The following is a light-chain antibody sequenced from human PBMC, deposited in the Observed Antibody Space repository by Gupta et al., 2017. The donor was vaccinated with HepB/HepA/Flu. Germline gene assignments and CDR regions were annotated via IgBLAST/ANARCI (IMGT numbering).Light chain of an antibody. Sequence: SYELTQPPSVSVAPGQTARITCSGDALPKQYAFWYQQKPGQAPVLVIYKDSERPSGIPERFSGSSSGTTVTLTISGVQAEDEADYYWQSPDSNGTYPYVFGTGTKVTVL. CDR1: ALPKQY. CDR3: QSPDSNGTYPYV. V-gene: IGLV3-25*03. CDR2: KDS. J-gene: IGLJ1*01.